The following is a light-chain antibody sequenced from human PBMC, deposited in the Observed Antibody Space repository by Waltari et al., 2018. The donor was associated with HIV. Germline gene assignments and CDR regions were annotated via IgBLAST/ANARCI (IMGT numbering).Light chain of an antibody. V-gene: IGLV1-51*01. Sequence: QSVLTQPPSVSAAPGQRVTLSCSGSSSNIGDNYVSWFQQVPGTAPKLLIYETNQRPSEIPDRFSGSRSDTSATLDIGGLQSGDEGTYYCQSWDSRLGAGVFGGGTMLTVL. CDR1: SSNIGDNY. J-gene: IGLJ2*01. CDR3: QSWDSRLGAGV. CDR2: ETN.